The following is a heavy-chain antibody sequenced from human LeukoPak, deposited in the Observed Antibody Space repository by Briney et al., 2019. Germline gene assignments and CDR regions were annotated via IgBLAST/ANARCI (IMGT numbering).Heavy chain of an antibody. CDR2: INPNSGGT. Sequence: ASVKVSCRASGYTVTGYYMHWVRQAPGQGLEWMGWINPNSGGTNYAQKFQGRVTMTRDTSISTAYMELSRLRSDDTAVYYCARCLWFGELQPDYWGQGTLVTVSS. J-gene: IGHJ4*02. D-gene: IGHD3-10*01. V-gene: IGHV1-2*02. CDR1: GYTVTGYY. CDR3: ARCLWFGELQPDY.